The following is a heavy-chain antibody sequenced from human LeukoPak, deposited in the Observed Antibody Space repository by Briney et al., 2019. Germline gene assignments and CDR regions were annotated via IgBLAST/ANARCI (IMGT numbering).Heavy chain of an antibody. V-gene: IGHV4-34*01. D-gene: IGHD3-10*01. Sequence: SETLSLTCAVYGGSFSGYYWSWIRQPPGKGLEWIGEINHSGSTNYNPSLKSRVTISVDTSKNQFSLKLSSVTAADTAVYYCARRGLKNRYYYGSGNDAFDIWGQGTMVTVSS. CDR2: INHSGST. CDR1: GGSFSGYY. CDR3: ARRGLKNRYYYGSGNDAFDI. J-gene: IGHJ3*02.